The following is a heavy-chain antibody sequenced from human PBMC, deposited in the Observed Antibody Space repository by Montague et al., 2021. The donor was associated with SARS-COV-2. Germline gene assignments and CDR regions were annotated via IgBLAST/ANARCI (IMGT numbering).Heavy chain of an antibody. J-gene: IGHJ2*01. D-gene: IGHD5-18*01. V-gene: IGHV3-48*03. CDR1: GFDFTSSE. CDR2: ISTSGTLP. CDR3: AREAVGYSHGYPYWYFDL. Sequence: SLRLSCAASGFDFTSSEINWVRQAPGKGLEWVSYISTSGTLPSYMDSVKGRLTISRDNAKKSLYLQMDSLRAEDTAVYFCAREAVGYSHGYPYWYFDLWGRGTLVPVSS.